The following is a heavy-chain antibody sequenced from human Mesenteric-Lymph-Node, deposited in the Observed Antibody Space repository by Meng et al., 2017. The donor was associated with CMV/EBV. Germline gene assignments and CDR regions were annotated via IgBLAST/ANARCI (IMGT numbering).Heavy chain of an antibody. CDR2: IYPGDSDT. CDR3: ARHYFASTFYSVDY. V-gene: IGHV5-51*01. D-gene: IGHD2/OR15-2a*01. CDR1: GYSFISYW. J-gene: IGHJ4*02. Sequence: GESLKISCKGSGYSFISYWIAWVRQTPGKGLEWMGIIYPGDSDTSHSPSFQGQVTISADKSINTAYLQWSSLKASDTAMYYCARHYFASTFYSVDYWGQGTLVTVSS.